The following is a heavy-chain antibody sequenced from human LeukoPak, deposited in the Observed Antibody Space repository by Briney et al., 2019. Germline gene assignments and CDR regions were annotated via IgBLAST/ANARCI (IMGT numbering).Heavy chain of an antibody. J-gene: IGHJ4*02. Sequence: ASVTVSCKASGGTFSSYAISWVRQAPGQGPEWMGGIIPIFGTANYAQKFQGRVTITADESTSTAYMELSSLRSEDTAVYYCARDTPYCGGDCYLDYWGQGTLVTVSS. CDR2: IIPIFGTA. D-gene: IGHD2-21*02. CDR1: GGTFSSYA. CDR3: ARDTPYCGGDCYLDY. V-gene: IGHV1-69*13.